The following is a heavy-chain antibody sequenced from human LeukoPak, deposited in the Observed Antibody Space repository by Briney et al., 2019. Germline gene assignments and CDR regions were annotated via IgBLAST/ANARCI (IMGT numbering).Heavy chain of an antibody. CDR1: GYTFTGYY. CDR3: ARDRPLDADDYYGFYYFDY. J-gene: IGHJ4*02. D-gene: IGHD3-10*01. CDR2: INPNSGGT. Sequence: ASVKVSCKASGYTFTGYYMHWVRQAPGQGLEWMGWINPNSGGTNHAQKFQGRVTMTRDTSISTAYMELCRLRSDDTAVYYCARDRPLDADDYYGFYYFDYWGQGTLVTVSS. V-gene: IGHV1-2*02.